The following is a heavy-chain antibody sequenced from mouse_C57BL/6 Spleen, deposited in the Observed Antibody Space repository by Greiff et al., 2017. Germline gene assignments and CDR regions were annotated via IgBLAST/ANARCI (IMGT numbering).Heavy chain of an antibody. CDR3: DKHYCEDYYAVDY. CDR1: GYTFTGYW. Sequence: QVQLQQSGAELMKPGASVKLSCKATGYTFTGYWIEWVKQRPGHGLEWIGEILPGSGSTNYNEKFKGKATFTADTSSNTAYMQLSRLTTEKSAIYDCDKHYCEDYYAVDYWGQGTSVTVSS. D-gene: IGHD2-4*01. CDR2: ILPGSGST. V-gene: IGHV1-9*01. J-gene: IGHJ4*01.